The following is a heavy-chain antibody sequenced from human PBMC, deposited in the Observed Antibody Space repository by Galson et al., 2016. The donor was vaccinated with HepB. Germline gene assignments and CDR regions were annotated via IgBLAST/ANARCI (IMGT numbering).Heavy chain of an antibody. J-gene: IGHJ6*02. Sequence: QSGAEVKKPGESLRISCKGSGYSFTSYWISWVRQMPGKGLEWMGMIDTSDSYTNYSPSFQGHVTISLDKSISAAYLQWTSLKASDTAMYYCARMNDGSGSCYKSLDVWGQGTTVTVSS. CDR2: IDTSDSYT. CDR3: ARMNDGSGSCYKSLDV. D-gene: IGHD3-10*01. V-gene: IGHV5-10-1*01. CDR1: GYSFTSYW.